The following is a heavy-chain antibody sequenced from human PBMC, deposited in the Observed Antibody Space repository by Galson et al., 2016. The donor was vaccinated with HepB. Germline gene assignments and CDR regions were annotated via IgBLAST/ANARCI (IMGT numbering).Heavy chain of an antibody. J-gene: IGHJ5*02. CDR1: GDSISNVGRH. Sequence: SETLSLTCSVSGDSISNVGRHWGWFRQSPGMGLEYIGSIHSSGTSYYSPSLTSRVTVSADTSRNQFFLRLTSVTAADTAVYFCARERDCSRSTCYSGGGWFDPWGQGTLVTVSS. V-gene: IGHV4-39*02. CDR2: IHSSGTS. D-gene: IGHD2-2*01. CDR3: ARERDCSRSTCYSGGGWFDP.